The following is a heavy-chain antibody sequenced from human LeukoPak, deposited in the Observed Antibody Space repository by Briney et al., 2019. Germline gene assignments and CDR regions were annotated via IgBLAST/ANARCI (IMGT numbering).Heavy chain of an antibody. D-gene: IGHD6-13*01. Sequence: PGGSLRLSCTASGFSVRHNYMNWVRQAPGKGLEWVALIYSGGNTHYADSVKGRFTISRDNSKNTLYLQMSSLRVEDTAVYYCTRDTPGIAASVSGGWGQGTLVTVSS. CDR2: IYSGGNT. CDR3: TRDTPGIAASVSGG. V-gene: IGHV3-53*01. CDR1: GFSVRHNY. J-gene: IGHJ4*02.